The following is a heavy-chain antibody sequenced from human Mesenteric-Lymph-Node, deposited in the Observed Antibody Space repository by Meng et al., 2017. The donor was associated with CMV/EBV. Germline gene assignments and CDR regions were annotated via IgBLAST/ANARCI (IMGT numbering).Heavy chain of an antibody. D-gene: IGHD3-10*01. CDR1: GGSFSGYY. CDR3: ARGNYMVRGFSSTTFDY. Sequence: QEWGAGLWKPSEPLSLTCPVSGGSFSGYYWSWIRQPPGKGLEWIGEINHSGSTNYNPSLKSRVTISVDTSKNQFSLKLSSVTAADTAVYYCARGNYMVRGFSSTTFDYWGQGTLVTVSS. CDR2: INHSGST. V-gene: IGHV4-34*01. J-gene: IGHJ4*02.